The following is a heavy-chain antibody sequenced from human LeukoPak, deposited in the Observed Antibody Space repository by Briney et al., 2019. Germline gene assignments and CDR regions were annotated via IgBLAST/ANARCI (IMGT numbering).Heavy chain of an antibody. V-gene: IGHV4-39*01. CDR2: IYYTGST. CDR1: GGSISSSSYY. Sequence: SETLSLTCTVSGGSISSSSYYWGWIRQPPGKGLEWIGSIYYTGSTFYNPSLKSRVTISVDTSKNQFSMKLSSVTAADTAVYFCARGLRDGYTLFYFDYWGQGTLVTVSS. CDR3: ARGLRDGYTLFYFDY. J-gene: IGHJ4*02. D-gene: IGHD5-24*01.